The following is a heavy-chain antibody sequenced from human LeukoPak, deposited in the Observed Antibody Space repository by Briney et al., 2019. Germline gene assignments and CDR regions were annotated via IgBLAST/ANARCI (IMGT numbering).Heavy chain of an antibody. J-gene: IGHJ3*02. CDR2: IYYSGST. CDR3: ARVGGMTTINNAAFDI. Sequence: SETLSLTCTVSGGSISSYYWSWIRQPPGKGLEWIGYIYYSGSTIYNPSLKSRVTISIDKSKKQFSLKLISVTAADTAIYYCARVGGMTTINNAAFDIWGQGTMVTVSS. V-gene: IGHV4-59*01. D-gene: IGHD5-24*01. CDR1: GGSISSYY.